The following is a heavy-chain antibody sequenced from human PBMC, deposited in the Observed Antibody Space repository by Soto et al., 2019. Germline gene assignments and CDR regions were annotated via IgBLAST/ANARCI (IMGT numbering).Heavy chain of an antibody. Sequence: PVGSLRLSCAASGFTFSSCAMGWVRQAPGKGLEWVSDIIDSGGSTYYADSVKGRFTISRDNSKSTLYLQMNSLRAEDTALYYSAKGRSYYYYYGVDVWGEGTTVTVSS. J-gene: IGHJ6*04. CDR3: AKGRSYYYYYGVDV. CDR2: IIDSGGST. CDR1: GFTFSSCA. V-gene: IGHV3-23*01.